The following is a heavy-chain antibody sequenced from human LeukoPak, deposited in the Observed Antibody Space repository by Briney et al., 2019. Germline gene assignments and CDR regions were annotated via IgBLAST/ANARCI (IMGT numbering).Heavy chain of an antibody. Sequence: GGSLRLSCAASGFTFSRYWMHWVRQAPGKGLLWVSRINSDGSSTYYADSVKGRFTTSRDNAKNTLHLQMNSLTAEDTAVYYCVLDLFSSFAFDIWGQGTMVTVSS. CDR2: INSDGSST. D-gene: IGHD3/OR15-3a*01. J-gene: IGHJ3*02. V-gene: IGHV3-74*01. CDR1: GFTFSRYW. CDR3: VLDLFSSFAFDI.